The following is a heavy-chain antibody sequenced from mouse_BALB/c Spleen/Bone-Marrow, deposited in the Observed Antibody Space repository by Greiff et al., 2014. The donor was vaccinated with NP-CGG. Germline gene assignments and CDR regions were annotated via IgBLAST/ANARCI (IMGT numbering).Heavy chain of an antibody. CDR2: ITYDSTN. CDR3: ARDDGSTYGGDYFDY. Sequence: DVQLVESGPGLVIPSQTLSLTCSVTGYSITNNYYWNWLRQFPGNKLEWMGYITYDSTNNYNPSLKNRISITRETSKNQFFLKLNSVTTEDTATYYCARDDGSTYGGDYFDYWGQGTTLTVSS. D-gene: IGHD1-1*01. CDR1: GYSITNNYY. J-gene: IGHJ2*01. V-gene: IGHV3-6*02.